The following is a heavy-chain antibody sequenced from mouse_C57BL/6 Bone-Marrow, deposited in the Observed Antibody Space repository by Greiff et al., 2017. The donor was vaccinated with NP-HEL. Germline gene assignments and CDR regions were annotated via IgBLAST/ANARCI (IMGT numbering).Heavy chain of an antibody. V-gene: IGHV1-55*01. J-gene: IGHJ4*01. CDR2: IYPGSGST. Sequence: QVQLQQPGAELVKPGASVKMSCKASGYTFTSYWITWVKQRPGQGLEWIGDIYPGSGSTNYNEKFKSKAILTVDTSSSTAYMQLSSLTSEDSAVYYCARKGRRDYAMDYWGQGTSVTVSS. CDR1: GYTFTSYW. CDR3: ARKGRRDYAMDY.